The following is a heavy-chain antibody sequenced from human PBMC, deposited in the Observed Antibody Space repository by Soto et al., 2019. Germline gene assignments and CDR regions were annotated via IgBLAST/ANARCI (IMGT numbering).Heavy chain of an antibody. CDR1: GGTFSSYT. CDR2: IIPILGIA. Sequence: SVKVSCKASGGTFSSYTISWVRQAPGQGLEWMGRIIPILGIANYAQKFQGRVTITADKSTSTAYMELSSLRSEDTAVYYCARDLSYRGSLDYWGQGTLVTVSS. V-gene: IGHV1-69*04. D-gene: IGHD1-26*01. CDR3: ARDLSYRGSLDY. J-gene: IGHJ4*02.